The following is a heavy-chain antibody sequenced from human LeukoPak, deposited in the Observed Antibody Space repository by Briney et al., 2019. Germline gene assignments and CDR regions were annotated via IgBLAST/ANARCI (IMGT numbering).Heavy chain of an antibody. CDR1: GGSISSDY. V-gene: IGHV4-59*12. J-gene: IGHJ4*02. CDR3: ARLAYYDSSGLY. D-gene: IGHD3-22*01. Sequence: PSETLSLTCTVSGGSISSDYWSWIRQPPGKGLEWIGYIYYSGSTYYNPSLKSRVTISVDTSKNQFSLKLSSVTAAGTAVYYCARLAYYDSSGLYWGQGTLVTVSS. CDR2: IYYSGST.